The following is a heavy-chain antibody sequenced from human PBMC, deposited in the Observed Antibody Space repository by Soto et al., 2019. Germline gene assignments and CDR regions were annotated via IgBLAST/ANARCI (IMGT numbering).Heavy chain of an antibody. V-gene: IGHV3-53*01. J-gene: IGHJ2*01. CDR1: GFTFSNYY. CDR2: IYRGGTT. Sequence: GGSLRLSCAASGFTFSNYYISWVRQAPGKGLEWVSVIYRGGTTYHAESVKGRFILSRENSKNTLYLQMNSLRAEDKAVYYCTRDSYDSGGKYFDLCGRGTLVTVSS. D-gene: IGHD3-22*01. CDR3: TRDSYDSGGKYFDL.